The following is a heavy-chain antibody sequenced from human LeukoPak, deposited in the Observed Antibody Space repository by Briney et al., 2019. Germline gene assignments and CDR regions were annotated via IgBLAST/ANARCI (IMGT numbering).Heavy chain of an antibody. Sequence: GGSLRLSCAASGFTFSSYGMHWVHQALGKGLEWVAVISYDGSNKYYADSVKGRFTISRDNSKNTLYLQMNSLRAEDTAVYYCAKDQGSGATGFDYWGQGTLVTVSS. D-gene: IGHD1-26*01. V-gene: IGHV3-30*18. CDR2: ISYDGSNK. CDR1: GFTFSSYG. J-gene: IGHJ4*02. CDR3: AKDQGSGATGFDY.